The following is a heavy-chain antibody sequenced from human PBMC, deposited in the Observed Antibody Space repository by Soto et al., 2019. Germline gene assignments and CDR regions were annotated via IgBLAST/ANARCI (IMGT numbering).Heavy chain of an antibody. D-gene: IGHD4-17*01. V-gene: IGHV3-15*01. CDR1: ELTFTNAW. CDR3: TSLYYGH. CDR2: IKSKTAGGTT. J-gene: IGHJ4*02. Sequence: EVQLVESGGDLVEPGGSLRLSCAASELTFTNAWMSWVRQAPGKGLEWVGRIKSKTAGGTTDYAAPVQGRFTISRDESRNTLYLQMNSLKTEDTAVYYCTSLYYGHWGQGTLGTVSS.